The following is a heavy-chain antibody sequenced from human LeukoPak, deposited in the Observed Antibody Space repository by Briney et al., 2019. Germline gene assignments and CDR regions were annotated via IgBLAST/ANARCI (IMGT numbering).Heavy chain of an antibody. V-gene: IGHV3-30*02. D-gene: IGHD1-26*01. Sequence: GGSLRLSCAASGFTFSSYGMHWVRQAPGKGLEWVAFIRFDGTYKYYADSVKGRFTISRDNSKNTLYLQMNSLRIEDTGFYYCARGKWESDYWGQGTLVTVSS. J-gene: IGHJ4*02. CDR3: ARGKWESDY. CDR2: IRFDGTYK. CDR1: GFTFSSYG.